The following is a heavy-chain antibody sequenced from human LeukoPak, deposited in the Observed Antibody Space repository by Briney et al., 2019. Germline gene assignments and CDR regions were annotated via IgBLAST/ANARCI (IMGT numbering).Heavy chain of an antibody. J-gene: IGHJ4*02. D-gene: IGHD4-17*01. V-gene: IGHV4-31*03. Sequence: SQTLSLTSTVSGGSTSSGGYYCSWIRQHPGKGLEWIGYIYYSGSTYYNPSLKSRVTISVDTSKNQFSLKLSSVTAADTAMYFCASGTAVATFDWWGQGTLVTVSS. CDR2: IYYSGST. CDR1: GGSTSSGGYY. CDR3: ASGTAVATFDW.